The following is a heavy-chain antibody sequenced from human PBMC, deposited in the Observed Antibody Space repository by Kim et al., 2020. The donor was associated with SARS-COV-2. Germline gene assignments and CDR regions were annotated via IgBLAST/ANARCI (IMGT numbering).Heavy chain of an antibody. D-gene: IGHD4-17*01. V-gene: IGHV1-18*01. Sequence: GGTEYAPKLQGRVTVTRDTATATAYMELRRLTAADTAVYFCTRGDYLPLNYWGQGTLVTVSS. CDR2: GGT. J-gene: IGHJ4*02. CDR3: TRGDYLPLNY.